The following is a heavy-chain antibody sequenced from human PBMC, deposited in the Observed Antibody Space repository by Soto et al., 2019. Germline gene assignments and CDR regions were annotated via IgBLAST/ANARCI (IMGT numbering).Heavy chain of an antibody. CDR1: GFTFSSYG. CDR3: AKDEWRYFDWLLAGPNYYYYGMDV. D-gene: IGHD3-9*01. V-gene: IGHV3-30*18. Sequence: RRLSCAASGFTFSSYGMHWVRQAPGKGLEWVAVISYDGSNKYYADSVKGRFTISRDNSKNTLYLQMNSLRAEDTAVYYCAKDEWRYFDWLLAGPNYYYYGMDVWGQGTTVTVSS. CDR2: ISYDGSNK. J-gene: IGHJ6*02.